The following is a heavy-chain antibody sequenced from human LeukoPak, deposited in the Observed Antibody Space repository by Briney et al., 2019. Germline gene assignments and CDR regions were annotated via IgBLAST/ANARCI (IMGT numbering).Heavy chain of an antibody. J-gene: IGHJ2*01. V-gene: IGHV1-46*03. CDR3: AKSQTGEYFDL. CDR1: GYTFTSYY. CDR2: NNPSGGST. D-gene: IGHD7-27*01. Sequence: ASVKVSCKASGYTFTSYYMHWVRQAPGQGLEWMGINNPSGGSTSYAQKFQGRVTMTRDTSTSTVYMELSSLRSEDTAVYYCAKSQTGEYFDLWGRGTLVTVSS.